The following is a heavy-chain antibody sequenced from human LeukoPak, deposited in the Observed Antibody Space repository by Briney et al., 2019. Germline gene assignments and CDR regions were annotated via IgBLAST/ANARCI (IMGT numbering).Heavy chain of an antibody. D-gene: IGHD6-13*01. CDR2: ISDDGRHK. Sequence: GGSLRLSCAASGFTFNNYGIHCVRQAPGKGLEWVAVISDDGRHKNYADSVKGRFTISRDNSNNTLYLQMNSLGVEDTGVYYRAKDRETTASGNFDYWGQGTLVTVSS. CDR3: AKDRETTASGNFDY. CDR1: GFTFNNYG. V-gene: IGHV3-30*18. J-gene: IGHJ4*02.